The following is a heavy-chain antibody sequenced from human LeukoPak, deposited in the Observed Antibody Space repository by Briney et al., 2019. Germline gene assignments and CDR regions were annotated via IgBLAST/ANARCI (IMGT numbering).Heavy chain of an antibody. D-gene: IGHD2-2*01. V-gene: IGHV4-39*01. Sequence: SETLSVTCTVSGASISSSTHYWGWIRQPPGKGLEWIGSLHYSGSTFYNPSLKSRVTISVDTSKNQFSLRLSSVTAADTAVFYCASQVWGVVPSNIDYYYYYMDVWGKGTTVTVSS. CDR2: LHYSGST. CDR3: ASQVWGVVPSNIDYYYYYMDV. J-gene: IGHJ6*03. CDR1: GASISSSTHY.